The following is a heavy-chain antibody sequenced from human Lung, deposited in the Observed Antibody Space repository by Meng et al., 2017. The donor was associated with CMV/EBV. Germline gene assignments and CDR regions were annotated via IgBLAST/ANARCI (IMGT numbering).Heavy chain of an antibody. CDR1: GDGFSSYS. CDR2: IIPIIGVT. D-gene: IGHD3-10*01. Sequence: SVXVSCKISGDGFSSYSVTWVRLAPGQGLEWMGVIIPIIGVTNYAQKFQGRVAITADKSRNTAYMELSSLRSDDTAFYYCARGPGGSGSYCFYSGQRTVVTVFS. V-gene: IGHV1-69*10. J-gene: IGHJ4*02. CDR3: ARGPGGSGSYCFY.